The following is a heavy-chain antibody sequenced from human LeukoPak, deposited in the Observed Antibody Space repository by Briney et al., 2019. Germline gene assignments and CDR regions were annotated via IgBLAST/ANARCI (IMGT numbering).Heavy chain of an antibody. J-gene: IGHJ3*02. CDR1: GFTFDDYA. Sequence: PGRSLRLSCAASGFTFDDYAMHWVPQAPGKGLEWGSGISWNSGSIGYADSVKGRFTIPRDNDKNSLYLQMNSLRAEDMALYYCAKARSGWYQGDAFDIWGQGTMVTVSS. CDR2: ISWNSGSI. CDR3: AKARSGWYQGDAFDI. V-gene: IGHV3-9*03. D-gene: IGHD6-19*01.